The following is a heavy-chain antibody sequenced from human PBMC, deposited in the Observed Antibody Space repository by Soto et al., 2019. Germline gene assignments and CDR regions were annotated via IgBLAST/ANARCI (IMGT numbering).Heavy chain of an antibody. CDR2: INPNSGGT. J-gene: IGHJ4*02. Sequence: ASVKVSCKASGYTFTGYYMHWVRQAPGQGLEWMGWINPNSGGTNYAQKFQGWVTMTRDTSISTAYMELSRLRSDDTAVYYCAREVEVTVTTFHFDYWGQGTLVTFS. V-gene: IGHV1-2*04. CDR3: AREVEVTVTTFHFDY. D-gene: IGHD4-17*01. CDR1: GYTFTGYY.